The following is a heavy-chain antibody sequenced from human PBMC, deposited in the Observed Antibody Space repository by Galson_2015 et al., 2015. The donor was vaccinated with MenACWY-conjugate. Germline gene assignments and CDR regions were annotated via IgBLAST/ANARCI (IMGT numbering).Heavy chain of an antibody. Sequence: QSGAEVKKPGSSVTVSCKASGYTFTTYAMHWVRQAPGQRLEWMGWINPGNGNTKYSQNFQGRLTFTRDTSATTVYMELSSLRSEDTAMFYCVRESIVVVPAVLRGGYFDYWGQGTLVTVSS. CDR1: GYTFTTYA. CDR3: VRESIVVVPAVLRGGYFDY. J-gene: IGHJ4*02. V-gene: IGHV1-3*01. D-gene: IGHD2-2*01. CDR2: INPGNGNT.